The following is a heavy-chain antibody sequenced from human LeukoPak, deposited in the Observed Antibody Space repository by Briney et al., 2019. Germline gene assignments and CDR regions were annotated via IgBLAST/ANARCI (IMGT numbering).Heavy chain of an antibody. CDR2: IKQDGSEK. V-gene: IGHV3-7*03. D-gene: IGHD5-18*01. CDR3: AKDMGRFSYGSSVDY. CDR1: GFTFSSYW. J-gene: IGHJ4*01. Sequence: PGGSLRLSCAVSGFTFSSYWMSWVRQAPGKGLEWVANIKQDGSEKYYVDSVKGRFTISRDNSKNSLYLQMNSLRPEDTAFYYCAKDMGRFSYGSSVDYWGHGTLVTVSS.